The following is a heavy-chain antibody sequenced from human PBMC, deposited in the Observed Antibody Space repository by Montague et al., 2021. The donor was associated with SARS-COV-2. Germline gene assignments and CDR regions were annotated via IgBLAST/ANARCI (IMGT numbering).Heavy chain of an antibody. CDR2: IYYTGTT. J-gene: IGHJ5*02. V-gene: IGHV4-39*01. CDR3: ARHVIPRSRSGLGWFDP. CDR1: GDPIRTNSYY. D-gene: IGHD3-3*01. Sequence: SETLSLTCTVSGDPIRTNSYYWGWLRQPPGKGLEWIGSIYYTGTTFSKPSLKSRVTVSVDTPKNQFSLRLSSVTAADTALYHCARHVIPRSRSGLGWFDPWGQGTLVTVSS.